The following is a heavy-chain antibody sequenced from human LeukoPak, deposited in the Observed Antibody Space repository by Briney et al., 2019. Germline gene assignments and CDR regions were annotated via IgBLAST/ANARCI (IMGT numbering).Heavy chain of an antibody. J-gene: IGHJ4*02. V-gene: IGHV1-2*04. CDR2: INPNSGGT. CDR3: ARAPRFGESIAHDY. D-gene: IGHD3-10*01. CDR1: GYTFTGYY. Sequence: ASVKVSCKASGYTFTGYYMHWVRQAPGQGLEWMGWINPNSGGTNYAQKFQGWVTMTRDTSISTAYMELRSLRSDDTAVYYCARAPRFGESIAHDYWGQGTLVTVSS.